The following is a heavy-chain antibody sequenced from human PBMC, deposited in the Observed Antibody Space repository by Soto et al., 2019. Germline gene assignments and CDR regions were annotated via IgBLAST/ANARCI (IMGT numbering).Heavy chain of an antibody. CDR3: ARFYYDFWSGYYDAHYYYYMDV. CDR1: GGSISSGGYY. J-gene: IGHJ6*03. D-gene: IGHD3-3*01. CDR2: IYYSGST. V-gene: IGHV4-31*03. Sequence: SETLSLTCTVSGGSISSGGYYWSWIRQHPGKGLEWIGYIYYSGSTYYNPSLKSRVTISVDTSKNQFSLRLSSVTAADTAVYYCARFYYDFWSGYYDAHYYYYMDVWGKGTTVTVSS.